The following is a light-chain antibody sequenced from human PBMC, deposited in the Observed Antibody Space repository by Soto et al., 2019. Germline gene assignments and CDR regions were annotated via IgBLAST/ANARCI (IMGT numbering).Light chain of an antibody. J-gene: IGKJ2*01. CDR2: GAS. CDR3: QQYHNWPPQYT. V-gene: IGKV3-15*01. Sequence: EIVMTQSPASLSVSPGDGATLSCRASQSVASNVAWDQQKPGQGPRLLIHGASTRAVGVPARFSGSGSGTDFTFTISGLQSEDFAVYYCQQYHNWPPQYTFGQGTKLQIK. CDR1: QSVASN.